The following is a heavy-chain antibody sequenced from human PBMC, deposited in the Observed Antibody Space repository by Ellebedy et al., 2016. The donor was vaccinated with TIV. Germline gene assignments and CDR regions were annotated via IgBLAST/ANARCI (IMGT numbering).Heavy chain of an antibody. CDR3: VGGGSFDY. CDR1: GFTFSSYA. J-gene: IGHJ4*02. CDR2: ISYDGSNK. Sequence: GESLKISCATSGFTFSSYAMHWVRQAPGKGLEWVAVISYDGSNKYYADSVKGRFTISRDNSKNTLYLQMNSLRAEDTAVYYCVGGGSFDYWGQGTLVTVSS. V-gene: IGHV3-30*01. D-gene: IGHD3-16*01.